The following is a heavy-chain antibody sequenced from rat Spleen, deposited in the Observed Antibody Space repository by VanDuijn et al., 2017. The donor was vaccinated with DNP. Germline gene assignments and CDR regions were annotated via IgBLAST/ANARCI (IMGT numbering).Heavy chain of an antibody. D-gene: IGHD1-6*01. CDR2: IWAGGGT. CDR3: ARNYVYYGLDYVMDA. CDR1: GFSLTSYH. J-gene: IGHJ4*01. Sequence: QVQLKESGPGLVQPSQTLSLTCTVSGFSLTSYHVSWVRQPPGKSLVWMGTIWAGGGTNYNSAVQSRLSISRNTSKSQVFLKMNSLQPEDTGTYYCARNYVYYGLDYVMDAWGQGASVTVSS. V-gene: IGHV2-72*01.